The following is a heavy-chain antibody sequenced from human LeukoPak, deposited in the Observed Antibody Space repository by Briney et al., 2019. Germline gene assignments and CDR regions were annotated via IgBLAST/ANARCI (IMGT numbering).Heavy chain of an antibody. CDR1: GFTFSSYA. Sequence: GGSLRLSCAASGFTFSSYAMSWVRQAPGKGLEWVSAISGSGGSTYYADSVKGRFTISRDNSKNTLYVEMNSLRAEDTAVYYCARPQYSSGWFAFDVWGQGTLVTVSS. V-gene: IGHV3-23*01. CDR3: ARPQYSSGWFAFDV. D-gene: IGHD6-19*01. J-gene: IGHJ3*01. CDR2: ISGSGGST.